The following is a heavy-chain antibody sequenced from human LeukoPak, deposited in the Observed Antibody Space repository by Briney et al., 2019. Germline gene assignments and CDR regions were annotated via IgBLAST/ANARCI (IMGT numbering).Heavy chain of an antibody. CDR2: IKSEIDGGAK. V-gene: IGHV3-15*07. CDR1: GFTSSATW. J-gene: IGHJ3*02. D-gene: IGHD5-12*01. CDR3: TTGGDVIVAGTRAFDI. Sequence: GGSLRLSCAASGFTSSATWMNWVRQAPGKGLEWVGRIKSEIDGGAKDYAAPVQGRFTISRDNSQATLYLQMNSLKTEDTAVYYCTTGGDVIVAGTRAFDIWGQGTMVTVSS.